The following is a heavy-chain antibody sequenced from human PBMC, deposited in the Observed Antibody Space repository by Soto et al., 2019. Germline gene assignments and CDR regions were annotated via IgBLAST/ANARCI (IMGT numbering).Heavy chain of an antibody. V-gene: IGHV4-59*08. CDR2: IYYSGST. CDR1: GCSISSYY. CDR3: ARTYSSSRAPENY. J-gene: IGHJ4*02. D-gene: IGHD6-6*01. Sequence: SETLSLTCTFSGCSISSYYWSLIRQPPGKGLEWIGYIYYSGSTNYNPSLKSRVTISVDTSKNQFSLKLSSVTAADTAVYYCARTYSSSRAPENYWGQGTLVTVSS.